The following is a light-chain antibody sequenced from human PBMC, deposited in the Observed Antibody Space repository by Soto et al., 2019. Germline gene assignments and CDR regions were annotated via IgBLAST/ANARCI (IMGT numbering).Light chain of an antibody. Sequence: EIVLTQSPGTLSLSPRERATLSCRASQSVSSSYLAWYQQKPGQAPRLLIYGASSMATGIPDRFSGSGSGTDFTLTISRLEPGDFAVYYCQQYGSSLLTFGGGTKV. J-gene: IGKJ4*01. CDR3: QQYGSSLLT. CDR2: GAS. V-gene: IGKV3-20*01. CDR1: QSVSSSY.